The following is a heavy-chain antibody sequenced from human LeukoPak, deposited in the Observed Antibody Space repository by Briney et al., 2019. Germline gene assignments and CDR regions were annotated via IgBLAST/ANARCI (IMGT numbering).Heavy chain of an antibody. CDR1: GFIFSSYN. V-gene: IGHV3-21*01. Sequence: GGSLRLSCAASGFIFSSYNMNWVRQAPGKGLEWVSSISTSSDYIYYADSIKGRFTISRDNARNSLYLQMNSLRAEDTAVYYCVRGDSNGSYEAFLPYWGQGTLVTVSS. CDR3: VRGDSNGSYEAFLPY. J-gene: IGHJ4*02. CDR2: ISTSSDYI. D-gene: IGHD3-22*01.